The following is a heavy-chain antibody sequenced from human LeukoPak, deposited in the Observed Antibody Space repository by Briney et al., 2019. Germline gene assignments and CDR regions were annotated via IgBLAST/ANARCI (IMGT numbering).Heavy chain of an antibody. CDR1: GFTVSSNY. CDR2: IYSGGST. J-gene: IGHJ4*02. CDR3: ARLFPSWYAPRYFDY. Sequence: GGSLRLSCAASGFTVSSNYMSGVRQAPGKGLEWVSVIYSGGSTYYADSVKGRFTISRDNSKNTLYLQMNSLRAEDTAVYYCARLFPSWYAPRYFDYWGQGTLVTVSS. D-gene: IGHD6-13*01. V-gene: IGHV3-53*01.